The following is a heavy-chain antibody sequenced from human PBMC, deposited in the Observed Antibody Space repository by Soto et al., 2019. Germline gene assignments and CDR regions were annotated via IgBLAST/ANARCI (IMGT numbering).Heavy chain of an antibody. CDR1: GGSISGYD. V-gene: IGHV4-59*01. CDR2: MYNTGST. J-gene: IGHJ6*02. Sequence: LETLCLTCTVSGGSISGYDWSWIRQPPGKGLEWIGYMYNTGSTVYNPSFKSRVTISVDTSKNQFSLKLNSVTAADTAVYYCARDLWGYCGTDCYPLDVWGQGTTVTVSS. CDR3: ARDLWGYCGTDCYPLDV. D-gene: IGHD2-21*02.